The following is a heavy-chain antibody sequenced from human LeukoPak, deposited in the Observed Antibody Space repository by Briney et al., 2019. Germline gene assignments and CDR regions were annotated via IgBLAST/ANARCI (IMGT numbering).Heavy chain of an antibody. CDR2: IFPSGGEI. Sequence: PGGSLRLSCAASGFTFSTFAMIWVRQPPGKGLEWVSSIFPSGGEIHYADSVKGRFTISRDNSKNTLYLQMNSLRAEDTAVYYCAKVVDTAMAGDIWGQGTMVTVSS. D-gene: IGHD5-18*01. CDR1: GFTFSTFA. J-gene: IGHJ3*02. CDR3: AKVVDTAMAGDI. V-gene: IGHV3-23*01.